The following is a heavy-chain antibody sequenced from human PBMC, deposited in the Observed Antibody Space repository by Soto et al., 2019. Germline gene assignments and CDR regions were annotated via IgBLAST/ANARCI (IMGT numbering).Heavy chain of an antibody. Sequence: GGSLRLSCAASGFIFSSCAMTWVRQAPGKGLEWVSAITGSGGSSYYADSVKGRFTISRDNSKNTLSLQMNSLRAEDTAIYYCAKGRFPYPYAMAVWGQGSTGT. D-gene: IGHD2-21*01. J-gene: IGHJ6*02. V-gene: IGHV3-23*01. CDR3: AKGRFPYPYAMAV. CDR1: GFIFSSCA. CDR2: ITGSGGSS.